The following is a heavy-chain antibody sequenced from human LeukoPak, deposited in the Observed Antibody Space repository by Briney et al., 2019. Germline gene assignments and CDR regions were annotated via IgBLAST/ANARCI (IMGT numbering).Heavy chain of an antibody. Sequence: GASVKVSCKAFGSTFTRYGISWLRQAPGQGLEWMGWINSYNGNTNYAQKLQGRVTMTTDTSTSTAYMELRSLTSDDTAVYYCARDWNYYDSSAFRPQFDYWGQGTLVTVSS. D-gene: IGHD3-22*01. CDR3: ARDWNYYDSSAFRPQFDY. V-gene: IGHV1-18*01. CDR2: INSYNGNT. CDR1: GSTFTRYG. J-gene: IGHJ4*02.